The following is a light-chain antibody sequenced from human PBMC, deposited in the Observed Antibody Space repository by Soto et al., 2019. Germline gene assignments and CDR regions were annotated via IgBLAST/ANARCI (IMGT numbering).Light chain of an antibody. CDR2: GAS. J-gene: IGKJ4*01. V-gene: IGKV3-20*01. CDR1: QKGKNNY. CDR3: QQYYSYPALT. Sequence: IVLSLSPDTLSFLPGEGAHISCRATQKGKNNYVTWYQQKPGQAPRLLLFGASSRATGIPDRFSGSGSGTDFTLTISCLQSEDFATYYCQQYYSYPALTFGGGTKVDIK.